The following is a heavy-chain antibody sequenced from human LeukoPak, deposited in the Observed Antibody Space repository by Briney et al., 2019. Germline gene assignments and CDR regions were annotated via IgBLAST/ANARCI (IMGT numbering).Heavy chain of an antibody. CDR1: GFTVSSNY. CDR2: IYSGGST. Sequence: GSLRLSCAASGFTVSSNYMSWVRQAPGKGLEWVSVIYSGGSTYYADSVKGRFTISRDNSQNTLYLQVNSLRAEDTAVYYCAKGLVPAAIRVVDYWGQGTLVTVSS. D-gene: IGHD2-2*01. J-gene: IGHJ4*02. V-gene: IGHV3-53*01. CDR3: AKGLVPAAIRVVDY.